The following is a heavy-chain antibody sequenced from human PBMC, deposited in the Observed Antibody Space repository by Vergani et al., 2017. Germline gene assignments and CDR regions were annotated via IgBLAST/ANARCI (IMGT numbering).Heavy chain of an antibody. Sequence: QVQLVQSGAEVKKPGASVKVSCKASGYTFTGYYMHWVRQAPGQGLEWMGWINPNSGGTNYAQKFQGRVTMARDTSISTAYMELSRLRSADTAVYYCARDEVTLVRGVIYYYGMDVWGQGTTVTVSS. CDR1: GYTFTGYY. D-gene: IGHD3-10*01. J-gene: IGHJ6*02. V-gene: IGHV1-2*02. CDR3: ARDEVTLVRGVIYYYGMDV. CDR2: INPNSGGT.